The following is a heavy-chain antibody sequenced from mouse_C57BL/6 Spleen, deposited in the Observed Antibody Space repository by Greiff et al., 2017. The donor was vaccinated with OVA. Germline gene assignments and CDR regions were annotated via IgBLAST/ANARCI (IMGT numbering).Heavy chain of an antibody. CDR2: IYPRDGST. D-gene: IGHD2-2*01. V-gene: IGHV1-85*01. CDR1: GYTFTSYD. CDR3: AREVYGYDGDYYAMDY. J-gene: IGHJ4*01. Sequence: VKLMESGPELVKPGASVKLSCKASGYTFTSYDINWVKQRPGQGLEWIGWIYPRDGSTKYNEKFKGKATLTVDTSSSTAYMELHSLTSEDSAVYFCAREVYGYDGDYYAMDYWGQGTSVTVSS.